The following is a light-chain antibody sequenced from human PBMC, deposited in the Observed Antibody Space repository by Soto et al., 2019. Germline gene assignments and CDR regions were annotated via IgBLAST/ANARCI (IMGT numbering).Light chain of an antibody. V-gene: IGKV4-1*01. CDR3: QQYYNIPLT. J-gene: IGKJ1*01. CDR2: WAS. Sequence: DIVMTQSPDSLAVSLGDRATINCKSSQSLFYSSTGTNQVAWYQQKPGQPPKVLIYWASTRESGVPDRFSGSGSETDFTLTITRLQAEDVAVYYCQQYYNIPLTFGQGTKVEI. CDR1: QSLFYSSTGTNQ.